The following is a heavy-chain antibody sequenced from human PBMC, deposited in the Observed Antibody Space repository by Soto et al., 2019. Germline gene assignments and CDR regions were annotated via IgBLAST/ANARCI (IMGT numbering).Heavy chain of an antibody. D-gene: IGHD1-1*01. CDR1: GGTFRTAA. CDR3: ARDNDRLQLGGNYDSIMDV. CDR2: ILPIFPTP. Sequence: QVQLVQSGAEVKKPGSSVKISCKASGGTFRTAAFSWVRQAPGQGLEWMGGILPIFPTPDYAQKSQGRITITADEPTTTTCLEMTSLRSEDTAIYHCARDNDRLQLGGNYDSIMDVWGQGTTVTVSS. V-gene: IGHV1-69*12. J-gene: IGHJ6*02.